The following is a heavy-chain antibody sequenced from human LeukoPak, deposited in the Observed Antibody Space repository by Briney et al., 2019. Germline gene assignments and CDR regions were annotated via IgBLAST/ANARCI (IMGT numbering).Heavy chain of an antibody. Sequence: GGSLRLSCAASGFTFSSYEMNWVRQAPGKGLEWVAVISYDGSNKYYADSVKGRFTISRDNSKNTLYLQMDSLRAEDTAVYYCAKGVTTGYWGQGTLVTVSS. CDR2: ISYDGSNK. V-gene: IGHV3-30*18. D-gene: IGHD4-17*01. J-gene: IGHJ4*02. CDR1: GFTFSSYE. CDR3: AKGVTTGY.